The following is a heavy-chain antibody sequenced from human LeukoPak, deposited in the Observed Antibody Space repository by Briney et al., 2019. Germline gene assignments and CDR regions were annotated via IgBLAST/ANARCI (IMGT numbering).Heavy chain of an antibody. J-gene: IGHJ4*02. D-gene: IGHD6-13*01. CDR3: AKGMTPLRPYSWYYFDY. V-gene: IGHV3-53*01. CDR2: IYSGGST. CDR1: GFTVSSNY. Sequence: GGSLRLSCAASGFTVSSNYMSWVRQAPGKGLEWVSVIYSGGSTYYADSVRGRFTISRDNSKDTLFLQMNSLRGEDTAVYYCAKGMTPLRPYSWYYFDYWGQGTLVTVSS.